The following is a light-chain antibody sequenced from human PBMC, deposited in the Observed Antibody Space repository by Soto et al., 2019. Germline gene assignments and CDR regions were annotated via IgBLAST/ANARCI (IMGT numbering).Light chain of an antibody. CDR3: ATWDGSLPGEV. J-gene: IGLJ2*01. Sequence: QSVLTQSPSVSAAPGQKVTISCSGSSSNSGNNYVSWYQQLPRTAPKLLIYDNNKQPSGIPDRFSGSKSGTSGTLDITGLQTGDEADYYCATWDGSLPGEVFGGGTKLTVL. CDR2: DNN. V-gene: IGLV1-51*01. CDR1: SSNSGNNY.